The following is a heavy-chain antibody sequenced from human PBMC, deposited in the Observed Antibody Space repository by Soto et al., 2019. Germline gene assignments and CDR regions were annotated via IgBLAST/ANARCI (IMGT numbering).Heavy chain of an antibody. V-gene: IGHV3-30*18. D-gene: IGHD6-13*01. CDR3: AKDWGSGSWYNWFDP. CDR1: GFSFSTTG. J-gene: IGHJ5*02. CDR2: ISHDGNSK. Sequence: GGSLRLSCAASGFSFSTTGMHWVRQTPGKGLEWVAMISHDGNSKYYTDSVKGRFTISRDTSKNSLYLQMNSLTTEDTALYYCAKDWGSGSWYNWFDPWGQGALVPVSS.